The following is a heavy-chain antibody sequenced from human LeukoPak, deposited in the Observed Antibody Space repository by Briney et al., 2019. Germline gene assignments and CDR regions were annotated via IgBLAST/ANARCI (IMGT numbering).Heavy chain of an antibody. CDR3: ARDNWNDAPGGFDP. CDR2: ITRSSTST. CDR1: GFTFSSYS. V-gene: IGHV3-21*01. J-gene: IGHJ5*02. D-gene: IGHD1-20*01. Sequence: KTGGSLRLSCAASGFTFSSYSVNWVRQAPGKGLEWVSSITRSSTSTYYTDSVRGRFTISRDNAKNSLYLQMNSLRAEDTAVYYCARDNWNDAPGGFDPWGQGTLVTVSS.